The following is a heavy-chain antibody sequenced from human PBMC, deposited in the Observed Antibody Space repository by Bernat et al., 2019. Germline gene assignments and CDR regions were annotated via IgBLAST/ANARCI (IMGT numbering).Heavy chain of an antibody. CDR1: GGSIRSSNW. CDR2: VSYRGST. Sequence: QVQLQESGPGLVKPSGTLSLTCAVSGGSIRSSNWWSWVRQPPGTGLEWIGYVSYRGSTNYNPSLKNRVTISADTSKNQFSLKLSSVTAADTAVYYCARDNGRVGAAWYFDLWGRGTLVSVSS. V-gene: IGHV4-4*02. CDR3: ARDNGRVGAAWYFDL. J-gene: IGHJ2*01. D-gene: IGHD1-26*01.